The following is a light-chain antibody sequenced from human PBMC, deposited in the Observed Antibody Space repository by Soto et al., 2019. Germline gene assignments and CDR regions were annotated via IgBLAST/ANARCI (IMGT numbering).Light chain of an antibody. Sequence: QAVLTQPPSASGTPGQRVTISCSGSSSNIGTNYVYWYKQLPGTAPKLLIYCNDQRPSGVPDRLSGSKSGTSASLAISGLWSEDEADYYCATRDNSLSRWVFGGGTKVTVL. J-gene: IGLJ3*02. V-gene: IGLV1-47*02. CDR1: SSNIGTNY. CDR3: ATRDNSLSRWV. CDR2: CND.